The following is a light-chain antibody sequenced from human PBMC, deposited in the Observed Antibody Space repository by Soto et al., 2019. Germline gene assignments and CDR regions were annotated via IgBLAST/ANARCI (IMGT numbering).Light chain of an antibody. J-gene: IGLJ1*01. Sequence: QSALTQPASVSGSFGQSITISCTGTSSDVGGYNYVSWYQQHPGKAPKLMIYEVSNRPSGVSNRFSGSKSGNTASLTISGLQAEDEADYYCSSYTSSTTLVFGTGTKLTVL. CDR3: SSYTSSTTLV. CDR2: EVS. CDR1: SSDVGGYNY. V-gene: IGLV2-14*01.